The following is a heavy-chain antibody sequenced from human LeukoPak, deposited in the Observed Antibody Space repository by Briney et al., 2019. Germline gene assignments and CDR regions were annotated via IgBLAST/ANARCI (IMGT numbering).Heavy chain of an antibody. J-gene: IGHJ4*02. Sequence: PGGSLRLSCSASGFIFSSYAMHWVRQAPGKGLEWVAVISCDGSNKYYADSVKGRFTISRDNSKNTLYLQMNSLRAEDTAVYYCAREDWYYFDYWGQGTLVTVSS. CDR3: AREDWYYFDY. V-gene: IGHV3-30*04. CDR1: GFIFSSYA. CDR2: ISCDGSNK. D-gene: IGHD3-9*01.